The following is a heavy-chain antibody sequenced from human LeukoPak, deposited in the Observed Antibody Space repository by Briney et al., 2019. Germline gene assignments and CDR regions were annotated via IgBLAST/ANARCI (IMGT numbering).Heavy chain of an antibody. CDR2: IRNKANSYTT. J-gene: IGHJ4*02. Sequence: GGSLRLSCAASGFTFSRYAMSWVRQAPGKGLEWIGRIRNKANSYTTEYAASVKGRFTVSRDDSKNSLFLQMNSLESEDTAVYYCARRNSVTQGLDNWGQGTLVTVSS. D-gene: IGHD5/OR15-5a*01. V-gene: IGHV3-72*01. CDR1: GFTFSRYA. CDR3: ARRNSVTQGLDN.